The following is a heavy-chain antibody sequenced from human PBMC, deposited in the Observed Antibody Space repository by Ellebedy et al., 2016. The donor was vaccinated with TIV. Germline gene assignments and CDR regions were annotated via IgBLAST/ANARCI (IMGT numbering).Heavy chain of an antibody. V-gene: IGHV3-21*04. CDR1: GFTFNTYN. D-gene: IGHD4-23*01. CDR3: ARVVNDYGGKPVEY. CDR2: IGPSGSDM. J-gene: IGHJ4*02. Sequence: GESLKISCAASGFTFNTYNFNWVRQAPGKGLEWVSSIGPSGSDMYYADSVRGRFTISRDNAKNTLYLQMNSLRAEDTAVYYCARVVNDYGGKPVEYWGQGTLVTVSS.